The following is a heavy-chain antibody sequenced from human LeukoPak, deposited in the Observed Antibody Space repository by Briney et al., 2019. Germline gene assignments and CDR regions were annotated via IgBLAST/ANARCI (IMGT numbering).Heavy chain of an antibody. Sequence: GGSLRLSCAAPGFTFSSYAMCWVRQAPGKGPEWVATIGHTSGAWYADSVMGRFTISRDNSKSMLYLHMNSLSGEDTALYYCADFGSGSYIFNYWGQGSLVTVSS. CDR1: GFTFSSYA. J-gene: IGHJ4*02. CDR2: IGHTSGA. D-gene: IGHD3-10*01. V-gene: IGHV3-23*01. CDR3: ADFGSGSYIFNY.